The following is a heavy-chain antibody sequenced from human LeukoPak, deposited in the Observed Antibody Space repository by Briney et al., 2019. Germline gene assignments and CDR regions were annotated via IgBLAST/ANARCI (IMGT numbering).Heavy chain of an antibody. CDR1: GGSISSYY. D-gene: IGHD6-19*01. CDR2: IYYSGST. Sequence: SETLSLTCTVSGGSISSYYWSWIRQPPGKGLEWIGYIYYSGSTNYNPSLKSRVTISVDTSKNQFSLKLSSVTAADTAVYYCARWGPAYSSGWYSSQYYFDYWGQGTLVTVSS. V-gene: IGHV4-59*01. CDR3: ARWGPAYSSGWYSSQYYFDY. J-gene: IGHJ4*02.